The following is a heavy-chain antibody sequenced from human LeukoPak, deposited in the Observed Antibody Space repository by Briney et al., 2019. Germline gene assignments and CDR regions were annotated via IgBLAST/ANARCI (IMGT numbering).Heavy chain of an antibody. D-gene: IGHD1-26*01. CDR2: INSDGRSA. CDR1: GFTFSSSW. Sequence: GGSLRLSCAASGFTFSSSWMHWVRQVPGKGLVWVSRINSDGRSASYADSVKGRFTISRDNAKNTLHLQMNSLRAEDTAVYYCASLSSGSYAVDYWGQGTLVTVSS. J-gene: IGHJ4*02. CDR3: ASLSSGSYAVDY. V-gene: IGHV3-74*01.